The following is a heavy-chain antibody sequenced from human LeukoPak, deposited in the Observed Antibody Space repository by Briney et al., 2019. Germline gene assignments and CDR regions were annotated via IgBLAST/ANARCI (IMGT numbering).Heavy chain of an antibody. CDR1: GYTFTGYY. CDR2: INPNSGGT. V-gene: IGHV1-2*06. Sequence: ASVKVSCKASGYTFTGYYMHWVRQAPGQGLEWLGRINPNSGGTNYAQKFQGRVTMTRDTSISTAYMELSRLRSDDTAVYYCARDSLEWLSFDYWGQGTLVTVSS. J-gene: IGHJ4*02. D-gene: IGHD3-3*01. CDR3: ARDSLEWLSFDY.